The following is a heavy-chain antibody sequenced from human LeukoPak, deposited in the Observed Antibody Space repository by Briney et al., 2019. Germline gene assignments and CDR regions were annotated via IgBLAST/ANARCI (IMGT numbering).Heavy chain of an antibody. D-gene: IGHD1-26*01. CDR3: AKSRWETYAVRAFDI. CDR1: GFTFNNYA. CDR2: ISGGGST. J-gene: IGHJ3*02. Sequence: GGSLRLPCAASGFTFNNYAMTWVRQAPGKGLEWVSAISGGGSTYYADSVKGRFTISRDNPKNALYLQMNSLRAEDTAVYYCAKSRWETYAVRAFDIWGQGTMVTVSS. V-gene: IGHV3-23*01.